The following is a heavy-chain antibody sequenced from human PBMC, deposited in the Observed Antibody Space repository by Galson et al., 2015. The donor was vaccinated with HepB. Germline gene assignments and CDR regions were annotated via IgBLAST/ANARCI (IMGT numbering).Heavy chain of an antibody. D-gene: IGHD3-10*01. Sequence: PALVKPTQTLTLTCTFSGFSLNSNGVGVGWIRQPPGKALEWLALIYWNDDKRYSPSLKSRLTITKDTSKNQVVLTMTNMDPVDTATYYCARRRSSMVRGADVAWLDTWGQGTLVTVSS. CDR2: IYWNDDK. CDR3: ARRRSSMVRGADVAWLDT. J-gene: IGHJ5*02. CDR1: GFSLNSNGVG. V-gene: IGHV2-5*01.